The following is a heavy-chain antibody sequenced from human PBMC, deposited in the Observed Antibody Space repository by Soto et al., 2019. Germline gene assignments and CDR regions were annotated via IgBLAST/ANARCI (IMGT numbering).Heavy chain of an antibody. J-gene: IGHJ4*02. CDR3: ARVLSRGLNVDY. CDR2: IYYSGST. Sequence: SVTLSLTCTVCEGCISSYYWSCIRQLPGKGLEWIGYIYYSGSTNYNPSLKSRVTISVDTSKNQFSLKLSSVTAADMALYYCARVLSRGLNVDYWGQGTLVTVSS. CDR1: EGCISSYY. D-gene: IGHD3-3*01. V-gene: IGHV4-59*01.